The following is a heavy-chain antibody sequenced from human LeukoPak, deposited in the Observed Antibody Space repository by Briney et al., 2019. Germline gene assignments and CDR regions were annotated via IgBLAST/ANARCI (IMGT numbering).Heavy chain of an antibody. J-gene: IGHJ4*02. V-gene: IGHV3-9*01. CDR1: GFTFSSYS. CDR3: AKDMVGSAMTEIDY. CDR2: ISWNSNTI. D-gene: IGHD2-15*01. Sequence: GGSLRLSCAASGFTFSSYSMNWVRQAPGKGLEWVSGISWNSNTIGYADSVKGRFTISRDNAKHSLYLQMNSLRAEDTALYYCAKDMVGSAMTEIDYWGQGTLVTVSS.